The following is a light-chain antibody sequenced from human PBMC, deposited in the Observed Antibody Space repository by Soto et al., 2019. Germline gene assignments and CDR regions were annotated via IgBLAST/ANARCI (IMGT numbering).Light chain of an antibody. CDR2: GAS. V-gene: IGKV3-20*01. CDR1: QSVGSSY. CDR3: HQYGSSPLT. Sequence: EIVLTQSPGTLSLSPGDTATLSCRASQSVGSSYLAWYQQKPGQAPRLLIYGASSRATGIPDRFSGSGSGTDFTLTISRLEPEDFAMYYCHQYGSSPLTFGGGTKVEIK. J-gene: IGKJ4*01.